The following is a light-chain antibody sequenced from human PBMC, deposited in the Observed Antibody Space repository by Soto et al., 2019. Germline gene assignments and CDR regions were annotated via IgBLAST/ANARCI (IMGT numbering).Light chain of an antibody. CDR1: SSNIGSNS. CDR2: GDN. J-gene: IGLJ1*01. V-gene: IGLV1-47*02. Sequence: QSVLTQPPSASGTPGQGVTISCSGSSSNIGSNSVFWYQQLPTKAPKLFVYGDNQRPSGVPDRFSGSKSGISASLAISGLRSEDEADYYCAAWDDSLSGYVFGSGTKVTVL. CDR3: AAWDDSLSGYV.